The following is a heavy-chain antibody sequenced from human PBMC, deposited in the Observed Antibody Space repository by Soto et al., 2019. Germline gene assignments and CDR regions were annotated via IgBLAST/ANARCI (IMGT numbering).Heavy chain of an antibody. Sequence: QLQLQESGSGLVKPSQTLSLTCAVSGGSLSSGGYSWRWLRQPPGKCLEWLGYIYHSGSTYYNPSLKSRVTISVDRSKTQVSLKLSSVPAADTAVYYWARVPDYWLQGTQVTVSS. CDR3: ARVPDY. CDR1: GGSLSSGGYS. CDR2: IYHSGST. D-gene: IGHD2-2*01. J-gene: IGHJ4*02. V-gene: IGHV4-30-2*01.